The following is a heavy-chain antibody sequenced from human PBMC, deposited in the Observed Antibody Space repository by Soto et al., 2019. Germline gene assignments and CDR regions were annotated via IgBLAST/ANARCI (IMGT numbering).Heavy chain of an antibody. V-gene: IGHV1-3*01. D-gene: IGHD6-13*01. CDR1: GYTFTTYA. Sequence: ASVKVSCKASGYTFTTYAMHWVRQAPGQSLEWIGWINPGNGDTKYSQEFQGRVTITRDTSASTAYMELSSLRSEDTAVYYCARDNEQLVFVYWGQGTLVTVSS. CDR2: INPGNGDT. J-gene: IGHJ4*02. CDR3: ARDNEQLVFVY.